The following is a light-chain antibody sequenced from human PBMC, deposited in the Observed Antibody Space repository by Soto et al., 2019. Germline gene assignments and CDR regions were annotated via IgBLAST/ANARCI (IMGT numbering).Light chain of an antibody. CDR3: AAWDDSLSAVV. V-gene: IGLV1-47*01. CDR2: RND. J-gene: IGLJ2*01. Sequence: QSVLTQPPSASGTPGQRVTISCSGSSSNIGRNFAYWYRQLPGTAPKLLIYRNDKRPSGVPDRISGSKSGDSASLAISGLRSEDEADYYCAAWDDSLSAVVFGGGTKVTVL. CDR1: SSNIGRNF.